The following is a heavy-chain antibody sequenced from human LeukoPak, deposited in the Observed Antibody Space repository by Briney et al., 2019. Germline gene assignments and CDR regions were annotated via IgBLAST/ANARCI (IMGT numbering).Heavy chain of an antibody. V-gene: IGHV1-18*01. D-gene: IGHD6-13*01. CDR1: GGTFDNYA. CDR3: ARGAGRSSSWYDYYYYYYMDV. J-gene: IGHJ6*03. Sequence: ASVKVSCKASGGTFDNYAVSWVRQAPGQGLEWMGWISAYNGNTNYAQKLQGRVTMTTDTSTSTAYMELRSLRSDDTAVYYCARGAGRSSSWYDYYYYYYMDVWGKGTTVTVSS. CDR2: ISAYNGNT.